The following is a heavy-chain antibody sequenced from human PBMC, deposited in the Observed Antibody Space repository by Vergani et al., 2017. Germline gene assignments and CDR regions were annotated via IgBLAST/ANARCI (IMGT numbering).Heavy chain of an antibody. CDR1: GFTFSSYG. V-gene: IGHV3-15*01. CDR2: IKSKTDGGTT. CDR3: TTDSRMVVASGVDY. D-gene: IGHD2-15*01. Sequence: VQLVESGGGVVQPGRSLRLSCAASGFTFSSYGMHWVRQAPGKGLEWVGRIKSKTDGGTTDYAAPVKGRFTISRDDSKNTLYLQMNSLKTEDTAVYYCTTDSRMVVASGVDYWGQGTLVTVSS. J-gene: IGHJ4*02.